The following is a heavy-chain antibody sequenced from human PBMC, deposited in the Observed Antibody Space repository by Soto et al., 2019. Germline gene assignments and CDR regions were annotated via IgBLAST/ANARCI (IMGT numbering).Heavy chain of an antibody. CDR2: INHSGST. J-gene: IGHJ6*03. CDR1: GGSFSGYY. D-gene: IGHD6-13*01. Sequence: QVQLQQWGAGLLKPSETLSLTCAVYGGSFSGYYWSWIRQPPGKGLEWIGEINHSGSTNYNPSLKSRVTISVDTSKNQFSLKLSSVTAADTAVYYCARIPTYSSSWSMTPYYYYYYMGVWGKGTTVTVSS. V-gene: IGHV4-34*01. CDR3: ARIPTYSSSWSMTPYYYYYYMGV.